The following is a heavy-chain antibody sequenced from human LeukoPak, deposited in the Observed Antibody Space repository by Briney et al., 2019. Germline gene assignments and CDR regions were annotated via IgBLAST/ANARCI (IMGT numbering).Heavy chain of an antibody. CDR2: INPNSGGT. CDR1: GYTFTGYY. Sequence: GASVKVSCKASGYTFTGYYMHWVRQAPGQGLEWMGWINPNSGGTSYAQKFQGRVTMTRDTSISTAYMGLSRLRSDDTAVYYCARDGGDYDNWFDPWGQGTLVTVSS. CDR3: ARDGGDYDNWFDP. D-gene: IGHD2-21*02. V-gene: IGHV1-2*02. J-gene: IGHJ5*02.